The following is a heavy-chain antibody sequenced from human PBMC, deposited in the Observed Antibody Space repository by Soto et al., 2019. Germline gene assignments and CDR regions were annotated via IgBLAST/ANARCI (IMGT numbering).Heavy chain of an antibody. V-gene: IGHV4-39*01. CDR3: ARQATTSWSY. CDR1: GDSITIDNYY. D-gene: IGHD2-2*01. CDR2: IYYTGDT. J-gene: IGHJ4*02. Sequence: SETLSLTCTVSGDSITIDNYYWGWIRQPPGKGLEWIGSIYYTGDTYYSPSLKSRVTISLDASMNQFSLRLTSVSVADTAMYYCARQATTSWSYWGQGTLVTVSS.